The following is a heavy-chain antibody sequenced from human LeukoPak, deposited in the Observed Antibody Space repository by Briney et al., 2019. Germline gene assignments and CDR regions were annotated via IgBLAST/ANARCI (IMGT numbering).Heavy chain of an antibody. CDR2: MNPNSGNT. CDR1: GYTFTSYG. J-gene: IGHJ6*03. D-gene: IGHD6-13*01. V-gene: IGHV1-8*02. Sequence: ASVKVSCKASGYTFTSYGISWVRQAPGQGLEWMGWMNPNSGNTGYAQKFQGRVTMTRNTSISTAYMELSSLRSEDTAVYYCARAKRQQLVRGYYYYYMDVWGKGTTVTVSS. CDR3: ARAKRQQLVRGYYYYYMDV.